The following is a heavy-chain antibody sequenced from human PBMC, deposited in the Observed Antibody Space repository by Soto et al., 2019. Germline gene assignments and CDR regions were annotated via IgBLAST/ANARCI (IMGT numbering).Heavy chain of an antibody. CDR2: ISGSGGST. D-gene: IGHD3-22*01. V-gene: IGHV3-23*01. CDR1: GFTFSSYA. CDR3: ANPYYYDSSGSYYWYFDL. J-gene: IGHJ2*01. Sequence: GGSLRLSCAASGFTFSSYAMSWVRQAPGKGLEWVSAISGSGGSTYYADSVKGRFTISRDNSKNTLYLQMNSLRAEDTAVYYCANPYYYDSSGSYYWYFDLWGRGTLVTVSS.